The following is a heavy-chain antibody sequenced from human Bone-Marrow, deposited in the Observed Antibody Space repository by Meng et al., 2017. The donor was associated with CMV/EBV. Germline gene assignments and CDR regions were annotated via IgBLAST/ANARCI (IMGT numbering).Heavy chain of an antibody. D-gene: IGHD6-13*01. J-gene: IGHJ6*02. V-gene: IGHV3-48*03. CDR1: GFTFSSYE. CDR3: VRDSGHSNIYYSYYYGMDV. CDR2: ISSSGSTI. Sequence: GESLKISCAASGFTFSSYEMNWVRQAPGKGLEWVSYISSSGSTIYYADSVKGRFIISRDNAKNSLYLQMNSLRAEDTAVYYCVRDSGHSNIYYSYYYGMDVCGQGTTVTVSS.